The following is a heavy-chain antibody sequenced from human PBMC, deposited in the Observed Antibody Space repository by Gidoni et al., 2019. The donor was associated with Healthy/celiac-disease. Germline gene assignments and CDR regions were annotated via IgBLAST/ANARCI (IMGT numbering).Heavy chain of an antibody. Sequence: QVQLVESGGVVVQPGRSLRLSCAASGFTFSSYGMHWVRQAPAKGLEWVAVISYDGSNKYYADSVKGRFTISRDNSKNTLYLQMNSLRAEDTAVYYCAKPKQWLVHYDYGMDVWGQGTTVTVSS. CDR2: ISYDGSNK. CDR3: AKPKQWLVHYDYGMDV. V-gene: IGHV3-30*18. J-gene: IGHJ6*02. D-gene: IGHD6-19*01. CDR1: GFTFSSYG.